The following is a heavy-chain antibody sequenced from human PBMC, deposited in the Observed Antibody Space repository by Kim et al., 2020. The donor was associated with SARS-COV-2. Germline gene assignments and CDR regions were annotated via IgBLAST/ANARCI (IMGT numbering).Heavy chain of an antibody. CDR1: GYTFNTYA. V-gene: IGHV7-4-1*02. D-gene: IGHD2-21*02. J-gene: IGHJ4*02. CDR2: INTNTGNP. Sequence: ASVKVSCKASGYTFNTYAMHWVRQAPGQGLEWMGWINTNTGNPSYARGFIGRFVFSSETPVSTAYLQITSLKAEDTAVYYFAGDLGYCGNDCFPTTFDYWGRGTLVTVSS. CDR3: AGDLGYCGNDCFPTTFDY.